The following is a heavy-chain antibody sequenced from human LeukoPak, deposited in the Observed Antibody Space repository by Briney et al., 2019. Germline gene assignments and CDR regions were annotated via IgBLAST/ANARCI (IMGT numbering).Heavy chain of an antibody. CDR3: AKNGAYSFAY. D-gene: IGHD4-17*01. CDR2: IHSRGST. CDR1: GDSISSSQW. V-gene: IGHV4-4*02. J-gene: IGHJ4*02. Sequence: SETLSLTCAVSGDSISSSQWWWSWVRQSPGKGLEWIGEIHSRGSTNSNPSLKSRITISRDESKNQLSLNLNSLTAADTAVYYCAKNGAYSFAYWGLGILVTVSS.